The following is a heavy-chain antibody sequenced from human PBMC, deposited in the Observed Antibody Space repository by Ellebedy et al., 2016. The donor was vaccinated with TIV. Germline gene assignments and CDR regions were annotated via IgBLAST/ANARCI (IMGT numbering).Heavy chain of an antibody. CDR2: INHSGST. V-gene: IGHV4-34*01. J-gene: IGHJ6*02. CDR1: GGSFSGYY. Sequence: SETLSLXXAVYGGSFSGYYWSWIRQPPGKGLEWIGEINHSGSTNYNPSLKSRVTISVDTSKNQFSLKLSSVTAADTAVYYCARVDILTGYLGGSYYYGMDAWGQGTTVTVSS. CDR3: ARVDILTGYLGGSYYYGMDA. D-gene: IGHD3-9*01.